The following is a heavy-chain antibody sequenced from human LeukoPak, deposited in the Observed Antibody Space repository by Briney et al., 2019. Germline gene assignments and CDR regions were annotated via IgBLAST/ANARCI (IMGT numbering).Heavy chain of an antibody. D-gene: IGHD5-18*01. CDR3: ARWDTVMVHDAFDI. Sequence: SETLSLTCTVSGGSISRSSYSWGWIRQPPGKGLEWIGSIHYSGSTYYNPSLKSLKSRVTISVDTSKNQFSLKLSSVTAADTAVYYCARWDTVMVHDAFDIWGQGTMVTVSS. V-gene: IGHV4-39*01. J-gene: IGHJ3*02. CDR1: GGSISRSSYS. CDR2: IHYSGST.